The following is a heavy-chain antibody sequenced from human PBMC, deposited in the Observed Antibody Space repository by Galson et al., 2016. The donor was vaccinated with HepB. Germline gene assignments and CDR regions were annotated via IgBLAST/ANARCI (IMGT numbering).Heavy chain of an antibody. Sequence: SLRLSCAASGFTCSSSSRTWVRRAPGKGLEWISYISTSSTVIYYADSVKGRFTISRDNAKSSLYLQMNSLSVEDTAVDYCARFVGQPLDYWGQGTLVTVSS. V-gene: IGHV3-48*01. CDR3: ARFVGQPLDY. J-gene: IGHJ4*02. CDR2: ISTSSTVI. CDR1: GFTCSSSS.